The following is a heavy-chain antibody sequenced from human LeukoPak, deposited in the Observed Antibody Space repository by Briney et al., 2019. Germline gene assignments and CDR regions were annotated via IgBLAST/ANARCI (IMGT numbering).Heavy chain of an antibody. J-gene: IGHJ6*02. CDR3: TRLRHSNTDYYYYYGMDV. CDR2: IRSTTDT. CDR1: GFPFSGSA. D-gene: IGHD2/OR15-2a*01. V-gene: IGHV3-73*01. Sequence: PGGSLRLSCEASGFPFSGSAMHWVRQASGKGLEWVGRIRSTTDTAYAASVKGRFTISRDDSKNTAYLQMNSLKTEDTAVYYCTRLRHSNTDYYYYYGMDVWGQGTTVTVSS.